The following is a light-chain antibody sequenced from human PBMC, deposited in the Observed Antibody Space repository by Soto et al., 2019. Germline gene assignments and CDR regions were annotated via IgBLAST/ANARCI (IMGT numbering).Light chain of an antibody. V-gene: IGLV2-14*01. J-gene: IGLJ2*01. Sequence: QSALAQPASVSGSPGQSITISCTGTNSDVGGYDHVSWFQQHPGKAPRLMIYDVTNRPSGVPNRFSGSKTGNTASLIISGLQAEDEAEYYCSSFTRSGTLAFGGGTKLTVL. CDR2: DVT. CDR1: NSDVGGYDH. CDR3: SSFTRSGTLA.